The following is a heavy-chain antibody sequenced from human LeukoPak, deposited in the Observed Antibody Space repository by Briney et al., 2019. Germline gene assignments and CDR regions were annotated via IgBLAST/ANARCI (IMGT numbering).Heavy chain of an antibody. CDR2: IRQDGGEK. CDR3: ASAYASYDSRSGYENYYF. Sequence: GGSLRLSCAASGIRFTTHWMNWVRQAPGKGLEWVASIRQDGGEKKYVDSVKGRFTISRDPAQNSLYLQMNSLRAEDTAVYYCASAYASYDSRSGYENYYFWGQGTLATVSS. CDR1: GIRFTTHW. D-gene: IGHD3-3*01. J-gene: IGHJ4*02. V-gene: IGHV3-7*03.